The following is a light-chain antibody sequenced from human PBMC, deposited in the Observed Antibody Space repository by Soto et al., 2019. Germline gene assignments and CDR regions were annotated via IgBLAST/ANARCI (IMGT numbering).Light chain of an antibody. V-gene: IGLV1-40*01. CDR2: GNT. CDR3: QSYDSSLSAYV. Sequence: QSVMTQPPSVSGAPGQRVTISCTGSSSDIGAGYDVHWYHQVPGTAPKLLIYGNTNRPSGVPDRISASKSGTSASLAITGVQEEDEADYYCQSYDSSLSAYVFGTGTKLTVL. CDR1: SSDIGAGYD. J-gene: IGLJ1*01.